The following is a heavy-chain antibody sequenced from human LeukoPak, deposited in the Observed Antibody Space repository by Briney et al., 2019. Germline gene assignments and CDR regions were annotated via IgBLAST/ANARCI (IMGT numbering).Heavy chain of an antibody. Sequence: GASVKVSCTASGYTFTSYAMHWVRQAPGQRLEWMGWINAGNGNTKYSQKFQGRVTITRDTSASTAYMELSSLRSEDTAVYYCARELTYYDFWSGYYGSYYFDYWGQGTLVTVSS. V-gene: IGHV1-3*01. CDR1: GYTFTSYA. D-gene: IGHD3-3*01. CDR3: ARELTYYDFWSGYYGSYYFDY. CDR2: INAGNGNT. J-gene: IGHJ4*02.